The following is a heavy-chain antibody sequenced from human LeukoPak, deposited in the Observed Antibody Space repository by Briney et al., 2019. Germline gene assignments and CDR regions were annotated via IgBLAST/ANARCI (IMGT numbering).Heavy chain of an antibody. J-gene: IGHJ4*02. Sequence: GGSLRLSCAASGFTFGSYEMNWVRQAPGKGLEWVSSISSSSSYIYYADSVKGRFTISRDNAKNSLYLQMNSLRAEDTAVYYCAPAEPYYDSSGYQDYWGQGTLVTVSS. CDR3: APAEPYYDSSGYQDY. CDR2: ISSSSSYI. CDR1: GFTFGSYE. D-gene: IGHD3-22*01. V-gene: IGHV3-21*01.